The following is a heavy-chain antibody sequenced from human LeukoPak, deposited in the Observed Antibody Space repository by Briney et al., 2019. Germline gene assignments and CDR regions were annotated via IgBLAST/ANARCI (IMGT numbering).Heavy chain of an antibody. D-gene: IGHD3-22*01. V-gene: IGHV3-11*01. CDR1: GFTFTDYY. Sequence: GGSLRRSCAASGFTFTDYYMSWIRQAPGKGLEWVSYISSSGSTKYYADSVKGRFTISRDNAKNSLYLQMNSLRAEDTAVYYCARGYYSYDSSGSRFTGPLDYWGQGTLVTVSS. J-gene: IGHJ4*02. CDR2: ISSSGSTK. CDR3: ARGYYSYDSSGSRFTGPLDY.